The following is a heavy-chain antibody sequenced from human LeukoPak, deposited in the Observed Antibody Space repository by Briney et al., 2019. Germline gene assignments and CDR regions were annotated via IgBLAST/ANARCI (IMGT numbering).Heavy chain of an antibody. CDR3: AKDIGDSGSYTPFDY. V-gene: IGHV3-9*01. Sequence: GGSLRLSCAASGFTFDDYAVHWVRQAPGKGLEWVSGISWNSGNIGYADSVKGRFTISRDNAKNSLYLQMNSLRAEDTALYYCAKDIGDSGSYTPFDYWGQGTLVTVSS. CDR2: ISWNSGNI. CDR1: GFTFDDYA. D-gene: IGHD3-10*01. J-gene: IGHJ4*02.